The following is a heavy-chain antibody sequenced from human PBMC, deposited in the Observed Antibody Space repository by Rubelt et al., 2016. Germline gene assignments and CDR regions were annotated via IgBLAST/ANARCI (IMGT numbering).Heavy chain of an antibody. V-gene: IGHV1-2*06. CDR1: GYAFTGDY. CDR2: INPYSGVT. J-gene: IGHJ5*02. CDR3: ARDGKFDP. Sequence: QVQLVQSGAEVKKPGASVKVSCKASGYAFTGDYKHWVRQAPGQGLEWMGRINPYSGVTDYAQKFQGRVTMTRDTSISTAYMQLSSLRSDYTAVYYCARDGKFDPWGQGTLVFVSS.